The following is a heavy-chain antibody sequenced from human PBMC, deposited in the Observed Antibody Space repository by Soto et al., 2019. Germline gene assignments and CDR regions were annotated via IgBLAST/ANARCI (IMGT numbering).Heavy chain of an antibody. CDR1: GYTFTSYD. J-gene: IGHJ3*02. D-gene: IGHD3-22*01. V-gene: IGHV1-8*01. CDR3: ARREYYYDSSGYYYDAFDI. CDR2: MNPNSGNT. Sequence: GASVKVSCKASGYTFTSYDINWVRQATGQGLEWMGWMNPNSGNTGYAQKFQGRVTMTRNTSISTAYMGLSSLRSEDTAVYYCARREYYYDSSGYYYDAFDIWGQGTMVTVSS.